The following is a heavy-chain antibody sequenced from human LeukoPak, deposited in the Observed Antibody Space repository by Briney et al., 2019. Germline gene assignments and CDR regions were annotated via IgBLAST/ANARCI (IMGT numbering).Heavy chain of an antibody. Sequence: SETLSLTCTVSGGSISSYYWSWIRQPAGTGLEWIGRIYTSGSTNYNPSLKSRVTMSVDTSKNQFSLKLSSVTAADTAVYYCARDRTAYQLNWFDPWGQGTLVTVSS. CDR3: ARDRTAYQLNWFDP. D-gene: IGHD1-1*01. CDR2: IYTSGST. CDR1: GGSISSYY. J-gene: IGHJ5*02. V-gene: IGHV4-4*07.